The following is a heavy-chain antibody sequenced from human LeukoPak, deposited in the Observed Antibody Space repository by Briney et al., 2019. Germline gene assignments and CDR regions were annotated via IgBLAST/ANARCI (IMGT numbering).Heavy chain of an antibody. CDR1: GYTFTSNA. Sequence: ASVKVSCKASGYTFTSNAMNWVRQAPGQGLEWMGWINTNTGNPTYAQGFTGRFVFSLDTSVSTAYLQINGLKAEDTAVYYCATITAEDIVVVPAAGYYYYYGMDVWGQGTTVTVSS. CDR2: INTNTGNP. CDR3: ATITAEDIVVVPAAGYYYYYGMDV. J-gene: IGHJ6*02. V-gene: IGHV7-4-1*02. D-gene: IGHD2-2*01.